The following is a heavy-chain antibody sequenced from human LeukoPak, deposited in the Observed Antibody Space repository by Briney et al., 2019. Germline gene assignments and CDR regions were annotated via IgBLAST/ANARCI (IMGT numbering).Heavy chain of an antibody. CDR1: GGSVTSTNW. V-gene: IGHV4-4*02. Sequence: PSETLSPTCAVSGGSVTSTNWWTWVRQPPGKGLEWIGEVHLDGSTNYNPSLKSRLIISMDLPENHISLKLTSLTATDRAFNNGARGGGFYRPLEYSGQGTLGSVSS. CDR2: VHLDGST. CDR3: ARGGGFYRPLEY. D-gene: IGHD3-3*01. J-gene: IGHJ4*02.